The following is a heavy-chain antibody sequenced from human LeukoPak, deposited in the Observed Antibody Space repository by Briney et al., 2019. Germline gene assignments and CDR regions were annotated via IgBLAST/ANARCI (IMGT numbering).Heavy chain of an antibody. CDR1: GFTFSSFW. CDR2: IKQDGSEK. Sequence: GGSLRLSCAASGFTFSSFWMGWVRQAPGKGLEWVANIKQDGSEKYYVDSVKGRITISRDNAKKSVYLQMNSLRAEDTAVYYCARVRYCSGGSCSHFDYWGQGTLVTVSS. J-gene: IGHJ4*02. CDR3: ARVRYCSGGSCSHFDY. D-gene: IGHD2-15*01. V-gene: IGHV3-7*05.